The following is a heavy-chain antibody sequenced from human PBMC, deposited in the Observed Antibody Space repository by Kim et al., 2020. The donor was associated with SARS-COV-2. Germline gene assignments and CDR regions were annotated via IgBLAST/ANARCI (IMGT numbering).Heavy chain of an antibody. D-gene: IGHD3-10*01. Sequence: ASVKVSCKASGYTFTSYHINWVRQATGQRPEWMGWVEPDNGKTGYAQNFLGRVTMIRDTSINTAYMELSGLRSADTAVYYCARDYYCSVYGNFEYWGQGT. CDR3: ARDYYCSVYGNFEY. V-gene: IGHV1-8*01. CDR2: VEPDNGKT. J-gene: IGHJ4*02. CDR1: GYTFTSYH.